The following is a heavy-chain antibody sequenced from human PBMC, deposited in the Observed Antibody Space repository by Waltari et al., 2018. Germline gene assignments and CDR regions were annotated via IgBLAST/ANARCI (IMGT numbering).Heavy chain of an antibody. J-gene: IGHJ3*02. CDR1: GFTVSNTS. Sequence: EVQLVESGGGLIPPGGSLRISCAASGFTVSNTSITWVRQAPGKGLEWVLVIYSGGGTYYADSVRGRFTSSRDKVKNTVYLQMNSLRAEDTAVYYCGNIGAFDIWGQGTMVTVSS. CDR2: IYSGGGT. V-gene: IGHV3-53*01. D-gene: IGHD5-12*01. CDR3: GNIGAFDI.